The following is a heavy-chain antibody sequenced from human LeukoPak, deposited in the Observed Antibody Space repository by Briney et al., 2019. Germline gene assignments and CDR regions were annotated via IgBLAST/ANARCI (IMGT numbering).Heavy chain of an antibody. J-gene: IGHJ6*03. CDR1: GFTLSTYA. Sequence: GGSLRLSCAASGFTLSTYAMSWVRQAPGKGLEWASSISSIGGTTYYADSVKGRFTISRDNSKNTLCLQMNSLRAEDTAIYYCAKNGDRGAYCTGGTCYPYFYYYMDVWGKGTTVT. CDR2: ISSIGGTT. V-gene: IGHV3-23*01. CDR3: AKNGDRGAYCTGGTCYPYFYYYMDV. D-gene: IGHD2-15*01.